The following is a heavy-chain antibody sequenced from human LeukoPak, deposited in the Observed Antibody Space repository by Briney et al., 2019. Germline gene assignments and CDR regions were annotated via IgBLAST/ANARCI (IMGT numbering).Heavy chain of an antibody. CDR1: GYSISSGYY. CDR2: IYHSGST. J-gene: IGHJ5*02. Sequence: SETLSLTCTVSGYSISSGYYWGWIRQPPGKGLEWIGSIYHSGSTYYNPSLKNRVTISVDTSKNQFSLKLSSVTAADTAVYYCARDGSPYSSSWYNWFDPWGQGTLVTVSS. D-gene: IGHD6-13*01. V-gene: IGHV4-38-2*02. CDR3: ARDGSPYSSSWYNWFDP.